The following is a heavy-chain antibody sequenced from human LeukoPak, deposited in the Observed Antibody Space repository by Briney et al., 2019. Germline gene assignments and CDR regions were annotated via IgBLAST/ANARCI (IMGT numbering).Heavy chain of an antibody. Sequence: GGSLRLSCSASGFSFGSYWMTWVRQAPGKGLEWVANINEDGTDKYYVDSVKGRFTISRDNAKNSVYLQMNSLRAEDAALYYCVRRGASGSFFAYWGQGTLVTVSS. CDR1: GFSFGSYW. D-gene: IGHD3-10*01. J-gene: IGHJ4*02. V-gene: IGHV3-7*01. CDR3: VRRGASGSFFAY. CDR2: INEDGTDK.